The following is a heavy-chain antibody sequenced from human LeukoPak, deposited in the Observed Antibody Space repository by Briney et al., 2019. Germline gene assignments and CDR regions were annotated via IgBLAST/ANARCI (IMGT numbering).Heavy chain of an antibody. V-gene: IGHV3-48*01. D-gene: IGHD3-10*01. Sequence: GGSLRLSCAASGFTFSSYSMNWVRQAPGKGLEWVSYISSSSSTIYYADSVKGRFTISRDNAKNSLYPQMNSLRAEDTAVYYCARDWGFGELYWGQGTLVTVSS. CDR3: ARDWGFGELY. CDR1: GFTFSSYS. J-gene: IGHJ4*02. CDR2: ISSSSSTI.